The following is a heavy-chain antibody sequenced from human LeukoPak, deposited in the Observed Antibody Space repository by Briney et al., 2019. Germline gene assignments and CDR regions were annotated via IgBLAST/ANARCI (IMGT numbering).Heavy chain of an antibody. CDR3: ARAIQTTTLWFGESNWFDP. CDR1: GYTFTGYY. D-gene: IGHD3-10*01. V-gene: IGHV1-2*02. Sequence: ASVKVSCKASGYTFTGYYMHWVRQAPGQGLEWMGWINPNSGGTNYAQKFQGRVTITRNTSISTAYMELSSLRSEDTAVYYCARAIQTTTLWFGESNWFDPWGQGTLVTVSS. CDR2: INPNSGGT. J-gene: IGHJ5*02.